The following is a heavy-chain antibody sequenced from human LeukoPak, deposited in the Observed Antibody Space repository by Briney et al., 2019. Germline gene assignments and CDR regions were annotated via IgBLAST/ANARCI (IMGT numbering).Heavy chain of an antibody. Sequence: ASVKVSCKASGYTFTYYGLNWVRQAPGQGLECLGGINTNTGNPTYGQGFTGRFVFSFDTSVSTAYLEISSLKAEDTAIYYCARSRRVVVPSTLNSADYYYYMDVWGKGTTVTVSS. V-gene: IGHV7-4-1*02. CDR3: ARSRRVVVPSTLNSADYYYYMDV. CDR2: INTNTGNP. CDR1: GYTFTYYG. D-gene: IGHD2-15*01. J-gene: IGHJ6*03.